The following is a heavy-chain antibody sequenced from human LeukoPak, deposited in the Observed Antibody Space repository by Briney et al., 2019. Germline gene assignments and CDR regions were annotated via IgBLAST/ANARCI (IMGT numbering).Heavy chain of an antibody. V-gene: IGHV3-9*01. CDR1: GFTFDDYA. CDR2: ISWNSGTI. CDR3: AKESGIAVAGVDY. J-gene: IGHJ4*02. Sequence: GGSLRLFCAASGFTFDDYAMHWVRQAPGKGLEWVSGISWNSGTIGYADSVKGRFTISRDNAKNSLYLQMNSLRAEDTALYYCAKESGIAVAGVDYWGQGTLVTVSS. D-gene: IGHD6-19*01.